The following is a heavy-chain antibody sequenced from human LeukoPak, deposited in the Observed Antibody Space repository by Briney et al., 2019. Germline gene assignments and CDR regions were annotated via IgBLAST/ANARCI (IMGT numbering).Heavy chain of an antibody. CDR3: VREYFGGYDY. V-gene: IGHV3-72*01. CDR1: GFSFSVYY. Sequence: GGSLRLSCAAPGFSFSVYYMAWVRQAPGKGLEWVGLSRNKENRYSTEYGASVKGRVTISRDDSKNLMYLEMKSLKSEDTAVYYCVREYFGGYDYWGQGTLVTVSS. CDR2: SRNKENRYST. D-gene: IGHD2-15*01. J-gene: IGHJ4*02.